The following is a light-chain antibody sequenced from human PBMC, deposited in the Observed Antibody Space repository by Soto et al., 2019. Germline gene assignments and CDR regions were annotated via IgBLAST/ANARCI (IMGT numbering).Light chain of an antibody. CDR1: QSIRSER. CDR2: DAS. V-gene: IGKV3-20*01. CDR3: QEYDGAPIT. J-gene: IGKJ1*01. Sequence: DIVMTQSPNSLAVSLGERATLSCRASQSIRSERLAWYRQIPGQAPRLVIFDASNRASGMPERFSGSGSGTDFTLTIARLEPEDFAVYYCQEYDGAPITFGLGTKVDIK.